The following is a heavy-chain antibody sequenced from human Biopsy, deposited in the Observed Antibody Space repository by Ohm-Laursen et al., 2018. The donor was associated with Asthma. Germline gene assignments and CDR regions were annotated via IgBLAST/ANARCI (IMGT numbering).Heavy chain of an antibody. CDR1: GASVSTPNY. CDR3: ARGIARETGLFDHFDY. CDR2: IYYSGTT. Sequence: GTLSLTCSVSGASVSTPNYWAWIRQPPGKGLKWIGHIYYSGTTKYHPSLKSRVTISVDTSKNQFSLKLRSVTAADAAVYYCARGIARETGLFDHFDYWGQGTLVTVSS. J-gene: IGHJ4*02. D-gene: IGHD2-21*01. V-gene: IGHV4-61*01.